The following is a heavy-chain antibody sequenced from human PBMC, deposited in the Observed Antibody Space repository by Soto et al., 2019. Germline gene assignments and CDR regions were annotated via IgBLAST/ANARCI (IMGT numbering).Heavy chain of an antibody. CDR3: SRGGSTRSRCNYSYHY. Sequence: SETLSLTCTVSGGSVSSGSYYWSWIRQPPGKGLEWIGCIYYSRGTNYNPSLKSRVAISVDTSKNQFSLKLSSITSADTAVYYSSRGGSTRSRCNYSYHYWGQGTMVTVSS. D-gene: IGHD6-13*01. CDR1: GGSVSSGSYY. CDR2: IYYSRGT. J-gene: IGHJ4*02. V-gene: IGHV4-61*01.